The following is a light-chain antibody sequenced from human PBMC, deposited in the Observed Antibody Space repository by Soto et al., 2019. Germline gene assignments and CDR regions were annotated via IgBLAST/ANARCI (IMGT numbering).Light chain of an antibody. J-gene: IGKJ1*01. Sequence: EIVLPQSPGTPSFSPGERATPFFRASQSFTTSQLAWYQQKPGQAPRVLIFGASSRATGIPDRFSGSGSGTDFTLTISRLEPEDSAVYYCQQYASSPRTFGQGTKVDIK. CDR2: GAS. CDR1: QSFTTSQ. CDR3: QQYASSPRT. V-gene: IGKV3-20*01.